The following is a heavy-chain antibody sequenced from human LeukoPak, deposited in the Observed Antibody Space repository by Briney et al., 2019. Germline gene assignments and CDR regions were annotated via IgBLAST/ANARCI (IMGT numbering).Heavy chain of an antibody. CDR1: GYTLTELS. CDR2: FDPEDGET. V-gene: IGHV1-24*01. Sequence: ASVKVSCKVSGYTLTELSMHWVRQAPGKGLEWMGGFDPEDGETIYAQKFQGRVTMTRNTSISTAYMELSSLRSEDTAVYYCARDGYNSDFDYWGQGALVTVSS. D-gene: IGHD5-24*01. CDR3: ARDGYNSDFDY. J-gene: IGHJ4*02.